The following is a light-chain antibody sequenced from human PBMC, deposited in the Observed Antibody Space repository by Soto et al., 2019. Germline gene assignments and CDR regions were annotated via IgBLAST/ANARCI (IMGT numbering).Light chain of an antibody. V-gene: IGKV1-39*01. CDR1: QRISSY. CDR3: QQSFMTPHT. CDR2: GAS. J-gene: IGKJ1*01. Sequence: DIQMTQSPSSLSASVGDRVTIPCRASQRISSYLNWYQQKPGKAPKLLIYGASSLQSGVPSRFSGSGSGTDFTLTISCLHPEDFATYYCQQSFMTPHTFGQGTKVEIK.